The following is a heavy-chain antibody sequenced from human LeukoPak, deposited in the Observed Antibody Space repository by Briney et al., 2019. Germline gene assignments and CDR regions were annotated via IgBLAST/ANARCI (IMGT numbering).Heavy chain of an antibody. CDR1: GFTFSSYS. V-gene: IGHV3-7*01. CDR3: ATFTPVAGNFDY. Sequence: GGSLRLSCAASGFTFSSYSMNWVRQAPGKGLEWVANIKQDGSEKYYVDSVKGRFTISRDNAKNSLNLQMNSLRAEDTDVYYCATFTPVAGNFDYWGQGTLVTVSS. J-gene: IGHJ4*02. D-gene: IGHD6-19*01. CDR2: IKQDGSEK.